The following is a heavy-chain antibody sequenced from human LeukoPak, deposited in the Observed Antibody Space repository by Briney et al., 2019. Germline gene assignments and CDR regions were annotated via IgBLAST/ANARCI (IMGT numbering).Heavy chain of an antibody. CDR3: ARARITMVRGVIGPMEY. Sequence: ASVKVSCKASGYTFTSYYMHWVRQAPGQGLEWMGIINPSGGSTSYAQKFQGRVTMTRDTSTSTVYMELSSLRSGDTAVYYCARARITMVRGVIGPMEYWGQGTLVTVSS. CDR1: GYTFTSYY. D-gene: IGHD3-10*01. V-gene: IGHV1-46*01. CDR2: INPSGGST. J-gene: IGHJ4*02.